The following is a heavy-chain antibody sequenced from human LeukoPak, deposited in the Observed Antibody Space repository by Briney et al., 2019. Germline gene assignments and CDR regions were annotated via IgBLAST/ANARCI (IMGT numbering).Heavy chain of an antibody. CDR1: GYTFNGNY. V-gene: IGHV1-2*02. Sequence: ASVTISCKASGYTFNGNYIHWLRQAPGQGLEGMGWIDANNGDTKSAQKFQGRVTMSRDTAISTAYMDLSSLSPDDAAVYYCARDPSSVTLYFFDYWGQGTLVTVSS. CDR2: IDANNGDT. J-gene: IGHJ4*02. D-gene: IGHD4-11*01. CDR3: ARDPSSVTLYFFDY.